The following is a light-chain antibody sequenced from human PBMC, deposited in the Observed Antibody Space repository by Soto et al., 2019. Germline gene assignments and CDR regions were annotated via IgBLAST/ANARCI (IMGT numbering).Light chain of an antibody. CDR2: GAS. Sequence: EIVLTQSPGTLSLSPGERATLSCRASQSVSSSQLAWYQQKPGQAPRLLIYGASTRATGIAARFSGSGSGTEFTLTISSLQSEDFAVYYCQQYNNWPITFGQGTRLKIK. CDR3: QQYNNWPIT. CDR1: QSVSSS. J-gene: IGKJ5*01. V-gene: IGKV3-15*01.